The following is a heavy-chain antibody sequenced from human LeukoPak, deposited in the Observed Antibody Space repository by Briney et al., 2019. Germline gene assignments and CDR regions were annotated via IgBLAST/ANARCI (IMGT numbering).Heavy chain of an antibody. D-gene: IGHD7-27*01. V-gene: IGHV1-18*01. CDR1: GYTFTSYG. J-gene: IGHJ6*03. Sequence: ASVKVSCKASGYTFTSYGISWVRQAPGQGLEWMGWISAYNGNTNYAQKLQGRVTMTRDTSTSTVYMELSSLRSEDTAVYYCATHNRGPYYYYMDVWGKGTTVTVSS. CDR3: ATHNRGPYYYYMDV. CDR2: ISAYNGNT.